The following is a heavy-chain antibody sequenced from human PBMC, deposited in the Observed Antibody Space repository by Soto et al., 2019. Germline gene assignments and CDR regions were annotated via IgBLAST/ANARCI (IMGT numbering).Heavy chain of an antibody. V-gene: IGHV4-59*01. CDR1: GGSISRYY. CDR3: ARDLWGYCGTDCYPLDV. J-gene: IGHJ6*02. Sequence: SETLSLTCTVSGGSISRYYWSWIRQPPGKGLEWIGYIHNTGSTVYNPPFKSRVTISVDTSKNQFSLKLNSVTAADTAVYYCARDLWGYCGTDCYPLDVWGQGTTVTVSS. D-gene: IGHD2-21*02. CDR2: IHNTGST.